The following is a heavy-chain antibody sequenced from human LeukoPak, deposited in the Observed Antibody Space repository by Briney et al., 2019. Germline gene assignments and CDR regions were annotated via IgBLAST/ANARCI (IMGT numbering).Heavy chain of an antibody. Sequence: ASVKVSCKASGYTFTSYDINWVRQATGQGLEWMGWMNPNSGNTGYAQKFQGRVTITRNTSISTAYTELSSLRSEDTAVYYCARGTLTWRFLEWLGSYYMDVWGKGTTVTVSS. V-gene: IGHV1-8*03. D-gene: IGHD3-3*01. J-gene: IGHJ6*03. CDR2: MNPNSGNT. CDR1: GYTFTSYD. CDR3: ARGTLTWRFLEWLGSYYMDV.